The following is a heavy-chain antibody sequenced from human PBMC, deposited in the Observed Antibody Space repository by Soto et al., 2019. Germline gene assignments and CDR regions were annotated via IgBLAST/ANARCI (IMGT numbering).Heavy chain of an antibody. Sequence: SETLSLTCTGSGVSITSTSRYWGWIRQSPGKGLEWIASISYSGTTYYNPSLKGRVTISADTSKNQVSLKLSSVTATDTAVYYCASPYSGSPYFFDYWGQGTLVTDS. CDR1: GVSITSTSRY. CDR2: ISYSGTT. V-gene: IGHV4-39*01. J-gene: IGHJ4*02. CDR3: ASPYSGSPYFFDY. D-gene: IGHD1-26*01.